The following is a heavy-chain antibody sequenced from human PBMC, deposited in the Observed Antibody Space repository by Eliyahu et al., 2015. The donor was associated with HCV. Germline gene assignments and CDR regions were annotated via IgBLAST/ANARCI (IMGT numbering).Heavy chain of an antibody. D-gene: IGHD3-22*01. V-gene: IGHV1-18*04. J-gene: IGHJ6*02. CDR3: AREEGSSGYPAYSYYGMDV. CDR1: GYNFTSYA. Sequence: QVQLVQSGPEVKTPGASVKVSCAASGYNFTSYAVTWVRQAPGQGLEWMGWISGYNGNTQYAQNLQGRVTMTTDTSTSTAYMELRSLSSDDTAVYYCAREEGSSGYPAYSYYGMDVWGQGTTVAVSS. CDR2: ISGYNGNT.